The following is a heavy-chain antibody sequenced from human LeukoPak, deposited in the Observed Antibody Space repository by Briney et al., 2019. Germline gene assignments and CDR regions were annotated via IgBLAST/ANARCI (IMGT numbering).Heavy chain of an antibody. CDR3: ATGVVTAINAFDI. Sequence: PGRSLRLSCAASGFTFSSYGMHWVRQAPDKGLEWVAVISYDGSNKYYADSVKGRFTISRDNSKNTLYLQMNSLRAEDTAVYYCATGVVTAINAFDIWGQGTMVTVSS. CDR1: GFTFSSYG. D-gene: IGHD2-21*02. CDR2: ISYDGSNK. V-gene: IGHV3-30*03. J-gene: IGHJ3*02.